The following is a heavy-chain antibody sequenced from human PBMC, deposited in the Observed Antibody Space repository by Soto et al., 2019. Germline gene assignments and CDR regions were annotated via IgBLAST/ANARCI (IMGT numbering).Heavy chain of an antibody. CDR3: ARGITCSGGSCYSRYRDDYYYYMDV. CDR2: TYYRSKWYN. J-gene: IGHJ6*03. CDR1: GDSVSSNIAA. Sequence: PSQTLSLTYAISGDSVSSNIAAWNWIRQSPSRGLEWLGRTYYRSKWYNDYAVSVKSRITINPDTSKNQFSLQLNSVTPEDTAVYYCARGITCSGGSCYSRYRDDYYYYMDVWGKGTTVTVSS. D-gene: IGHD2-15*01. V-gene: IGHV6-1*01.